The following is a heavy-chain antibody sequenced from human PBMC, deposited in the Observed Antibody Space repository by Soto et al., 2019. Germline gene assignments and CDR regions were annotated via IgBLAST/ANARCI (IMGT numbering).Heavy chain of an antibody. V-gene: IGHV1-18*04. CDR1: GYTFKNYG. D-gene: IGHD1-26*01. CDR3: VREQGGSYYVGIGY. J-gene: IGHJ4*02. CDR2: ISGDNGNT. Sequence: AAVKVSCKASGYTFKNYGISWVRQAPGQGLEWMGWISGDNGNTNYEQKLQGRVTLTTDTSTSTAYMEVTGLRFDDTAVYYCVREQGGSYYVGIGYWGQGTPVPFSS.